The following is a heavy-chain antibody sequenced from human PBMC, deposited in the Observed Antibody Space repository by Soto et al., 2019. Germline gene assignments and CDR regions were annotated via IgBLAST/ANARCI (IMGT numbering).Heavy chain of an antibody. CDR2: IYNGEST. V-gene: IGHV4-59*01. CDR1: GASISRFY. Sequence: QVQLQESGPGLVKPSETMSLTCSASGASISRFYWNWIRQPPGKGLEWIGHIYNGESTNYNPSLKSRVTISVDTSKNQFSLKLTSVTAADTAVYYCAQTTGWPGLDDWSQGTLVTVSS. CDR3: AQTTGWPGLDD. J-gene: IGHJ4*02. D-gene: IGHD6-19*01.